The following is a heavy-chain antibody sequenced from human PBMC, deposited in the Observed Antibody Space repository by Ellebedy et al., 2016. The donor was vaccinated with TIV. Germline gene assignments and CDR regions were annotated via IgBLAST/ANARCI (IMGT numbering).Heavy chain of an antibody. D-gene: IGHD3-22*01. CDR2: IYYSGST. V-gene: IGHV4-39*07. CDR3: ARDPRQEGGYYDSSGLFDY. J-gene: IGHJ4*02. CDR1: GGSISSSRYY. Sequence: SETLSLXCTVSGGSISSSRYYWGWIRQPPGKGLEWIGSIYYSGSTYYNPSLKRRVTISVDTSKNQFSLKLRSVTAADTAVYYCARDPRQEGGYYDSSGLFDYWGQGTLVTVSS.